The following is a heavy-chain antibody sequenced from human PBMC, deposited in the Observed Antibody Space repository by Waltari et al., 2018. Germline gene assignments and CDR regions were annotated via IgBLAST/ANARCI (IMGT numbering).Heavy chain of an antibody. CDR1: AFTSSRYW. CDR2: IKQDGSEK. V-gene: IGHV3-7*04. CDR3: ARVSDYYYYYMDV. J-gene: IGHJ6*03. Sequence: EVQLVESGGGLVQPGGSLRLPCAASAFTSSRYWMSWVGHAQRKGLEWVANIKQDGSEKYYVDSVKGRFTITRDNAKNSLYLQMNSLRAEDTAVYYCARVSDYYYYYMDVWGKGTTVTVSS.